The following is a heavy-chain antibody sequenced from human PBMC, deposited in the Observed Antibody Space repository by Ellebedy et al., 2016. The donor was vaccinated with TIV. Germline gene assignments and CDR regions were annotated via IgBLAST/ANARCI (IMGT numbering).Heavy chain of an antibody. J-gene: IGHJ4*02. CDR3: SRGGGCGGGTCYYPDF. Sequence: PGGSLRLSCAASGFTFSNYAMSRVRQAPGKGLEWVSALGGSSENTYYADSVQGRFTISRDNSENTLYLQMNSLRAEDTAVYYCSRGGGCGGGTCYYPDFWGQGTLVTVSS. V-gene: IGHV3-23*01. CDR1: GFTFSNYA. D-gene: IGHD2-15*01. CDR2: LGGSSENT.